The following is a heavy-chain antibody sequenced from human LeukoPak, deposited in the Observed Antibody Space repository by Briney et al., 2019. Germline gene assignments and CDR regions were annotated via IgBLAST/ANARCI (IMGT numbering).Heavy chain of an antibody. D-gene: IGHD3-16*02. Sequence: ASVKVSCKXSGYTFTGYYIHWVRQAPGQGLEWMGRVDPDSGGTSYAQKFQGRITMTRDMSTSTAYMELSSLRSEDTAVYYCAALGGNIVGVGYWGQGTLVTVSS. CDR1: GYTFTGYY. V-gene: IGHV1-2*06. J-gene: IGHJ4*02. CDR2: VDPDSGGT. CDR3: AALGGNIVGVGY.